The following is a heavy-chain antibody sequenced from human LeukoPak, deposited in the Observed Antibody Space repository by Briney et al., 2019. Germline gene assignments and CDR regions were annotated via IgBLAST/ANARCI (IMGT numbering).Heavy chain of an antibody. D-gene: IGHD4-17*01. CDR1: GYTFTNYY. J-gene: IGHJ6*02. CDR2: INPSDGGT. V-gene: IGHV1-46*01. Sequence: ASVRVSCKASGYTFTNYYLHWVRQTPGHGLEWMAIINPSDGGTYYEQKLQGRVTVTRDTSTSTVYMELSSLRSEDTAVYYCARDTRTMTAVTRGQHYYYGLDVWGQGTTVTVSS. CDR3: ARDTRTMTAVTRGQHYYYGLDV.